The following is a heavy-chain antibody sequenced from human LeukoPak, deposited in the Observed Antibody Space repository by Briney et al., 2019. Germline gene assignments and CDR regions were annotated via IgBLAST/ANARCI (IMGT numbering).Heavy chain of an antibody. J-gene: IGHJ3*02. Sequence: SETLSLTCTVSGGSVSRGSYYWSWIRQPPGKGLEWIGYIYYSGSTNYNPSLKSRVTISVDTSKNQFSLKLSSVTAADTAVYYCARVDYSNYGDAFDIWGQGTMVTVSS. D-gene: IGHD4-11*01. CDR3: ARVDYSNYGDAFDI. V-gene: IGHV4-61*01. CDR2: IYYSGST. CDR1: GGSVSRGSYY.